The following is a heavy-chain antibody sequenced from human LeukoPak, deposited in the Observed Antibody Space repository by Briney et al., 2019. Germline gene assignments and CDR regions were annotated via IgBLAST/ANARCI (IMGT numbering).Heavy chain of an antibody. CDR1: GYTLTELS. Sequence: ASVKVSCKVSGYTLTELSMHWVRQAPGKGLEWMGGFDPEDGETIYAQKFQGRVTMTEDKSTDTAYMELSSLRSEDTAVYYCATGRKLRYFDWLPNPIDYWGQGTLVTVSS. J-gene: IGHJ4*02. D-gene: IGHD3-9*01. CDR3: ATGRKLRYFDWLPNPIDY. CDR2: FDPEDGET. V-gene: IGHV1-24*01.